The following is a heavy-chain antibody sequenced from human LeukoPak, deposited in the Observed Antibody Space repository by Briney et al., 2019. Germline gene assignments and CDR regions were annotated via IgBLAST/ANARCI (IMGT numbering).Heavy chain of an antibody. D-gene: IGHD2-21*02. CDR3: ARHPAISLYCGSDCDDGFDF. CDR1: GYSFTSYW. V-gene: IGHV5-51*01. CDR2: IYPGDSDT. Sequence: GESLKISCKGSGYSFTSYWIGWVRQMPGKGPEWMGIIYPGDSDTRYSPSFQGQVTLSADKSTKTAYLQWSSLKASDTAMYYCARHPAISLYCGSDCDDGFDFWGQGTMVTVS. J-gene: IGHJ3*01.